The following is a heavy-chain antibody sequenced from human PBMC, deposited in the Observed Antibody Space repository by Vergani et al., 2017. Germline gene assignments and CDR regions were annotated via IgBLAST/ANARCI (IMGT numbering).Heavy chain of an antibody. V-gene: IGHV4-38-2*02. D-gene: IGHD5-18*01. J-gene: IGHJ4*02. CDR3: ARVGIQLWLNDY. CDR1: GYSISSGYY. CDR2: IYHSGST. Sequence: QVQLQESGPGRVKPSETLSLTCTVPGYSISSGYYWGWIRQPPGKGLEWIGSIYHSGSTNYNPSLKSRVTISVDTAKNQFSLKLSSVTAADTAVYYCARVGIQLWLNDYWGQGTLVTVSS.